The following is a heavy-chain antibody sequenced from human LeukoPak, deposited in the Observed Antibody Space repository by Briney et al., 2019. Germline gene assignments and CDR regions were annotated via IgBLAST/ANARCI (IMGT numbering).Heavy chain of an antibody. CDR3: ARDMDGGPDFFDY. CDR2: INPHSGGT. D-gene: IGHD2-15*01. V-gene: IGHV1-2*02. Sequence: ASVKVSCTASGYTFTDYYMHWVRQAPGQGLEWMGWINPHSGGTDHAQKFQGRVTMTRDTSISTAYMELSRLRSDDTAVYYCARDMDGGPDFFDYWGLGTLVTVSS. CDR1: GYTFTDYY. J-gene: IGHJ4*02.